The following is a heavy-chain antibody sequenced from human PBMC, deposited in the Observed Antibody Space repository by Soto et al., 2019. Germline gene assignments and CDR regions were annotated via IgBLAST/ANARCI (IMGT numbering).Heavy chain of an antibody. J-gene: IGHJ4*02. CDR3: ASYIAARRDYFDY. V-gene: IGHV4-31*03. CDR2: IYYSGST. D-gene: IGHD6-6*01. CDR1: GGSISSGGYY. Sequence: NPSETLSLTCIVSGGSISSGGYYWSWIRQHPGKGLEWIGYIYYSGSTYYNPSLKSRVTISVDTSKNQFSLKLSSVTAADTAVYYCASYIAARRDYFDYWGQGTLVTVSS.